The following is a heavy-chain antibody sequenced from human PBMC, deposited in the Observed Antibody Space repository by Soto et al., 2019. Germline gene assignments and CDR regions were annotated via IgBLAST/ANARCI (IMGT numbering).Heavy chain of an antibody. J-gene: IGHJ6*02. D-gene: IGHD3-10*01. CDR1: GFTFSSYW. CDR3: AREGIDYYGSGSYYFGYYYYGMDV. CDR2: IKQDGSEK. Sequence: HPGGSLRLSCAASGFTFSSYWMSWVRQAPGKGLEWVANIKQDGSEKYYVDSVKGRFTISRDNAKNSLYLQMNSLRAEDTAVYYCAREGIDYYGSGSYYFGYYYYGMDVWGQGTTVTGSS. V-gene: IGHV3-7*01.